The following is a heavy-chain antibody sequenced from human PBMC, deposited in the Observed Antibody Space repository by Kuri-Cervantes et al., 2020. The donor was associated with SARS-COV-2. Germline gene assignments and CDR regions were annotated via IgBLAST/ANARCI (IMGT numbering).Heavy chain of an antibody. J-gene: IGHJ3*02. CDR1: GFTFSSYS. Sequence: GGSLRLSCAASGFTFSSYSMNWVRQTPGKGLEWVSSISSSSSYIYYADSVKGRFTISRDNAKNSLYLQMNSLRAEDTAVYYCARDWAGTEGFDAFDIWGQGTMVT. V-gene: IGHV3-21*01. D-gene: IGHD3/OR15-3a*01. CDR2: ISSSSSYI. CDR3: ARDWAGTEGFDAFDI.